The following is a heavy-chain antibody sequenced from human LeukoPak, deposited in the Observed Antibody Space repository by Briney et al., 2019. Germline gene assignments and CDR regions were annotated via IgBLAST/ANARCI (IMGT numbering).Heavy chain of an antibody. J-gene: IGHJ4*02. CDR3: TTGGDYDSRPFDY. V-gene: IGHV3-15*01. CDR2: IKSKTDGGTT. CDR1: GFTFSHAW. Sequence: GGSLRLTCAASGFTFSHAWMSWVRQAPGKGLEWVGRIKSKTDGGTTDYAAPVKGRFTISRDDSKNTLYLQMNSLKTEDTAVYYCTTGGDYDSRPFDYWGQGTLVTVSS. D-gene: IGHD3-22*01.